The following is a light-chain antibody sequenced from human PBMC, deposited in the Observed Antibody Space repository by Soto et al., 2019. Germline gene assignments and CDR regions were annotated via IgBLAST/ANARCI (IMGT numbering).Light chain of an antibody. CDR1: SSDVGGFNY. V-gene: IGLV2-14*01. Sequence: QSALTQPASVSGSPGQSITISCTGTSSDVGGFNYVSWYQQYPGKAPKLMIYSVSNRPSGVSNRFSGSKSGNTASLTISGLQAEDEADYYCSSSTSSTTRVFGGGTKVT. CDR3: SSSTSSTTRV. J-gene: IGLJ3*02. CDR2: SVS.